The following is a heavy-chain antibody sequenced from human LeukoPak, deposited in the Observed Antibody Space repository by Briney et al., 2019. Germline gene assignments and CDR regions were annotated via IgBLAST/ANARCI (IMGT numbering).Heavy chain of an antibody. CDR1: GYTFTSYD. Sequence: GASVKVSCKASGYTFTSYDINWVRQATGQGLEWMGWMNPNSGNTGYAQKFQGRVTITRNTSISTAYMELSSLRSEDTAVYYCARQRRVRGAKEVYYYYYYYMDVWGKGTTVTISS. CDR2: MNPNSGNT. J-gene: IGHJ6*03. CDR3: ARQRRVRGAKEVYYYYYYYMDV. D-gene: IGHD3-10*01. V-gene: IGHV1-8*03.